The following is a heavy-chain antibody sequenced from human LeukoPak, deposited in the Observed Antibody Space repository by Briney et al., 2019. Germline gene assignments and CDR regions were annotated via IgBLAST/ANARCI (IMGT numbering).Heavy chain of an antibody. CDR2: ISYDGSNK. D-gene: IGHD4-23*01. Sequence: PGGSLRLSCAASGFTFSSYAMHWVRQAPGKGLEWVAVISYDGSNKYYADSVKGRFTISRDNSKNTLYLQMNNLRAEDTAVYYCAREARGGNFDYWGQGTLVTVSS. CDR1: GFTFSSYA. CDR3: AREARGGNFDY. V-gene: IGHV3-30-3*01. J-gene: IGHJ4*02.